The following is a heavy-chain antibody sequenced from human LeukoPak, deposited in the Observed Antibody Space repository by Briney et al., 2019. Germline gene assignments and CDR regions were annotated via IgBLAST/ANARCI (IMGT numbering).Heavy chain of an antibody. CDR1: GFTVSSNY. CDR2: IYSGGST. Sequence: GSLRLSCAASGFTVSSNYMSWVRQAPGKGLEWVSVIYSGGSTYYTDSVKGRFTISRDNSKNTLYLQMNSLRAEDTAVYYCARAYYYDRVVAFDYWGQGTLVTVSS. CDR3: ARAYYYDRVVAFDY. D-gene: IGHD3-22*01. V-gene: IGHV3-66*01. J-gene: IGHJ4*02.